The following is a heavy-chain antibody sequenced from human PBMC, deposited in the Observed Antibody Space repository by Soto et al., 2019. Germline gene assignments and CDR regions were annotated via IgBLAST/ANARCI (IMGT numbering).Heavy chain of an antibody. V-gene: IGHV2-5*02. CDR3: AHGYSGSWYAFDI. CDR1: GFSLSTSGVG. D-gene: IGHD6-13*01. Sequence: QITLKESGPTLVKPTQTLTLTCTFSGFSLSTSGVGVGWIRQPPGKALEWLALIYWDDDKRYSPSLKSRLTXPXDXRNTPVVLTMTNMDPVDTAPYYCAHGYSGSWYAFDISGQGTMVTVSS. CDR2: IYWDDDK. J-gene: IGHJ3*02.